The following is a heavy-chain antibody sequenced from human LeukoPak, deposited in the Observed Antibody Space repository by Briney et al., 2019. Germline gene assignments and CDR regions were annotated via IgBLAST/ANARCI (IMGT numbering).Heavy chain of an antibody. Sequence: ASVKVSCKASGYTFTSHKMRWVRQAPGQGLEWMGIIDPAGGTTRYAQNSQGRVTMTRDTSTSTVYLELSGLRSEDTAVYHCARDNWRWSFDHWGQGILVTVSS. J-gene: IGHJ4*02. CDR2: IDPAGGTT. CDR3: ARDNWRWSFDH. CDR1: GYTFTSHK. V-gene: IGHV1-46*01. D-gene: IGHD5-24*01.